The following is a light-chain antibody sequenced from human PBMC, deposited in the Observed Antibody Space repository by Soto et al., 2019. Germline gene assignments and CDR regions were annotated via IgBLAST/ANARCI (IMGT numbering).Light chain of an antibody. J-gene: IGKJ3*01. Sequence: EIVLTQSPGTLSLSPGERATLSCRASQSVTNNNLAWYQQKPGQAPRLLIYGASSRTTGIPDRFSGSGSGTDFTLTVSRLEPEDFALYFCQHSGTSLRVTLGPGTKVDIK. CDR2: GAS. V-gene: IGKV3-20*01. CDR1: QSVTNNN. CDR3: QHSGTSLRVT.